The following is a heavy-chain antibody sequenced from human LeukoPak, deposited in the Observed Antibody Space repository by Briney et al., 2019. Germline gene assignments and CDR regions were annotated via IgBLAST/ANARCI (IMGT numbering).Heavy chain of an antibody. CDR2: IYSGGST. D-gene: IGHD3-22*01. CDR1: GFTVSSNY. Sequence: GGSLRLSCAPSGFTVSSNYMSWVRPAPGKGLGWVSVIYSGGSTYYADSVQGRFTISRDNSKNTLYLQMNSLRAEGTAVYYCARAGFYDSSGYYYYYYYYMDVWGKGTTVTVSS. V-gene: IGHV3-53*05. CDR3: ARAGFYDSSGYYYYYYYYMDV. J-gene: IGHJ6*03.